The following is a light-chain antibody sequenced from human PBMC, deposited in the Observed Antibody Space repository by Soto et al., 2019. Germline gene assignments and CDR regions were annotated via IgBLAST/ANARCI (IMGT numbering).Light chain of an antibody. J-gene: IGLJ3*02. V-gene: IGLV2-23*01. CDR3: CSYAGSNWV. CDR2: EGS. CDR1: SSDVGTHNL. Sequence: QSALTQPAFVSGSPGQSITISCTGTSSDVGTHNLVSWYQQHPGTAPKLMIYEGSKRPSGVSNRFSGSKSGNTASLTISGLQAEDEADYYCCSYAGSNWVFGGGTKLTVL.